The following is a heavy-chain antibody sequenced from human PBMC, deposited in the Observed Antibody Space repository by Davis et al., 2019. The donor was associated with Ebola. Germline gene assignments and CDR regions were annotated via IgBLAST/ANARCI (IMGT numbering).Heavy chain of an antibody. Sequence: ASVKVSCKASGYTFTSYAMHWVRQAPGQRLEWMGWINAGNGNTKYSQKFQGRVTITRDTSASTAYMELSSLRSEDTAVYYCARDVRIAAAGPHDAFDIWGQGTMVTVSS. D-gene: IGHD6-13*01. CDR2: INAGNGNT. CDR3: ARDVRIAAAGPHDAFDI. J-gene: IGHJ3*02. CDR1: GYTFTSYA. V-gene: IGHV1-3*01.